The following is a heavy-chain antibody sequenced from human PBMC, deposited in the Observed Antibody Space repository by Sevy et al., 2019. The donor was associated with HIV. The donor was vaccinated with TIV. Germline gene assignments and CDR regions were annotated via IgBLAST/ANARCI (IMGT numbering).Heavy chain of an antibody. J-gene: IGHJ3*02. CDR1: GSTFSNYD. D-gene: IGHD6-13*01. CDR2: IRYDGSYK. CDR3: ATVVYSSTWYNDAFGI. Sequence: GGSLRLSCAASGSTFSNYDMHWVRLAPGKGLEWVAFIRYDGSYKYYADSEKGRFTISRDNSKNTLYVQMNSLRAEDTAIYYCATVVYSSTWYNDAFGIWGQGTMVTVSS. V-gene: IGHV3-30*02.